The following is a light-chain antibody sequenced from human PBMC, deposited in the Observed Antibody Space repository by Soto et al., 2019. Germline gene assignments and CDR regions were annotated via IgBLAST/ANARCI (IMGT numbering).Light chain of an antibody. CDR1: SSNIGNNY. Sequence: QSVLTQPPSVSAAPGQKVTISCSGGSSNIGNNYVSWYQQLPGTAPKLLICENNNRPSGIPDRFSGSKSGTSATLGITGLQTGDEADYYCGTWDNSLRTGVFGGGTQLTVL. V-gene: IGLV1-51*02. CDR2: ENN. J-gene: IGLJ3*02. CDR3: GTWDNSLRTGV.